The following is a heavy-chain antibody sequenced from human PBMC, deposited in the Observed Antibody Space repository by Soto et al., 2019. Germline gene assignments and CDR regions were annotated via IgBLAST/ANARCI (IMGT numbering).Heavy chain of an antibody. Sequence: PGGSLRHSCTASGFAFINYSMAWVRQDPGKGLECVANINSDGTGKVYVDSVKGRFTISRDNAKNPLYLQMNSLRGEDTALYYCAKDLVWFGEPQGFDYWGQGTLVTVSS. V-gene: IGHV3-7*03. CDR3: AKDLVWFGEPQGFDY. CDR2: INSDGTGK. D-gene: IGHD3-10*01. J-gene: IGHJ4*02. CDR1: GFAFINYS.